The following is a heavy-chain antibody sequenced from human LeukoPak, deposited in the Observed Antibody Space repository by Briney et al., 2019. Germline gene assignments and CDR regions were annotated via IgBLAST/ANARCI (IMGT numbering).Heavy chain of an antibody. CDR3: ARDLGYYYDSSGYYYTD. CDR2: ISSSSSYI. Sequence: PGGSLRLSCAASGFTFSSYSMNWVRQAPGKGLEWVSSISSSSSYIYYADSVKGRFTISRDNAKNSLYLQMNSLRAEDTAVYYCARDLGYYYDSSGYYYTDWGQGTLATVSS. D-gene: IGHD3-22*01. V-gene: IGHV3-21*01. J-gene: IGHJ4*02. CDR1: GFTFSSYS.